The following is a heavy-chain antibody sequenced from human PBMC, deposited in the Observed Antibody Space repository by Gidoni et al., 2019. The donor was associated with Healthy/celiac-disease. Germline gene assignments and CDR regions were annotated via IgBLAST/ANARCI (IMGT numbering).Heavy chain of an antibody. CDR1: GFTFSSYA. CDR2: ISGSGGRS. Sequence: EVQLLESGGGLVQPGGSLRLSCAASGFTFSSYAMGWVRQAPWKGRWLGTAISGSGGRSYYADSVKCRFTISRDNSKNTLYLQMNSLRAEDTAVYYCAKDGGGGDPFDYWGQGTLVTVSS. D-gene: IGHD2-21*02. V-gene: IGHV3-23*01. J-gene: IGHJ4*02. CDR3: AKDGGGGDPFDY.